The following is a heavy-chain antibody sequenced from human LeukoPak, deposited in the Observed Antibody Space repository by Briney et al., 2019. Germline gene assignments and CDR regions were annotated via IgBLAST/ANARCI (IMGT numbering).Heavy chain of an antibody. J-gene: IGHJ5*02. D-gene: IGHD1-26*01. V-gene: IGHV5-51*01. CDR3: ARHTTSLPWFDP. Sequence: GESLKISCKGSGYRFINFWIGWVRQMPGKGLEWMGIIYPGDSDTRYSPSFQGQVTISADKSISTAYLQWSSLKASDTAMYYCARHTTSLPWFDPWGQGTLVTVSS. CDR2: IYPGDSDT. CDR1: GYRFINFW.